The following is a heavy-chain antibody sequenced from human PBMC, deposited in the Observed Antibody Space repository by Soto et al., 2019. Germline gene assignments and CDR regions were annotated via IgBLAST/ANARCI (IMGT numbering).Heavy chain of an antibody. CDR1: GFSFSIYE. D-gene: IGHD6-13*01. V-gene: IGHV3-48*03. Sequence: PGGSLRLSFVASGFSFSIYEMNWVRQAPGKGLEWVAYISSGGNTIHYADSVRGRFTVSRDNARNSLYLQMDTLRVEDTALYYCARDRAAGGYWGQGTLVTVSS. CDR3: ARDRAAGGY. CDR2: ISSGGNTI. J-gene: IGHJ4*02.